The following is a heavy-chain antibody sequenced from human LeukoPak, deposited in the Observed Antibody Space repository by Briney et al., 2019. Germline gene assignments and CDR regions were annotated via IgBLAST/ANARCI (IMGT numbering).Heavy chain of an antibody. Sequence: ASVKVSCKASGYTFTSYFMYWMRQAPGQGLEWMGLINPRGGTTRYAQKFQGRVTMTRDTSTSTVYMELSSLRSEDTAVYYCARDYIEYSSSLDYWGQGTLVTVSS. CDR1: GYTFTSYF. D-gene: IGHD6-6*01. CDR3: ARDYIEYSSSLDY. V-gene: IGHV1-46*01. J-gene: IGHJ4*02. CDR2: INPRGGTT.